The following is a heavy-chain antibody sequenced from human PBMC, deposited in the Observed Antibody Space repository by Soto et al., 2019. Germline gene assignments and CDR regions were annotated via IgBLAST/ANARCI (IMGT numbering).Heavy chain of an antibody. CDR3: AKDGAIAAADYFFDY. J-gene: IGHJ4*02. V-gene: IGHV3-30*18. CDR2: IASDGKDK. CDR1: GFTFSNYA. Sequence: VGSLRLSCAASGFTFSNYAIHWVRQAPGKGLEWVAVIASDGKDKRYADSVKGRFTISRDNSKNTVYLQMNSLRGEDTAVYYCAKDGAIAAADYFFDYWGRGSLVTVSS. D-gene: IGHD6-13*01.